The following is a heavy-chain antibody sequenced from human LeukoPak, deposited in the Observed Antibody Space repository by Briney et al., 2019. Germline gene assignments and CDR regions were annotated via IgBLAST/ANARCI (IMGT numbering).Heavy chain of an antibody. J-gene: IGHJ6*02. D-gene: IGHD2-21*01. V-gene: IGHV3-48*04. CDR1: GFTFSSYS. CDR2: ISSSSSTI. CDR3: ARDLWSVLLTAYYYYGMDV. Sequence: PGGSLRLSCAASGFTFSSYSMNWVRQAPGKGLEWVSYISSSSSTIYYADSVKGRFTISRDNAKNSLYLQMNSLRAEDTAVYYCARDLWSVLLTAYYYYGMDVWGQGTTVTVSS.